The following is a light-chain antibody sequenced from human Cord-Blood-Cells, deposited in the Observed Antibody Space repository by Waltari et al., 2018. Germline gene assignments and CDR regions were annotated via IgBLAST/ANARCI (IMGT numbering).Light chain of an antibody. CDR1: QGISSY. CDR3: QQYYSYPWT. J-gene: IGKJ1*01. CDR2: ATS. V-gene: IGKV1-8*01. Sequence: AIRMTQSPSSLSASTGDRVTIPCRASQGISSYLAWYQQKPGKAPKLLIYATSTLQSGVPSRFSGSGSGTDFTLTISCLHSEDFATYYCQQYYSYPWTFGQGTKVEIK.